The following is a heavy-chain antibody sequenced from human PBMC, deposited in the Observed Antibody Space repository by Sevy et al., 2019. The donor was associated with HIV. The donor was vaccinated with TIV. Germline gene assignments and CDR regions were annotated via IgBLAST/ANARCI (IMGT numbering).Heavy chain of an antibody. CDR3: ARVCSSGGYVDY. CDR1: GFTVSSNY. CDR2: IYSGGST. V-gene: IGHV3-53*01. Sequence: GGSLRLSCAASGFTVSSNYMSWLRQAPGKGLEWVSVIYSGGSTNYAASVKGRFTISRDNSKNTLYLQMNSLRAEDTAVYYCARVCSSGGYVDYWGQGTLVTVSS. J-gene: IGHJ4*02. D-gene: IGHD6-19*01.